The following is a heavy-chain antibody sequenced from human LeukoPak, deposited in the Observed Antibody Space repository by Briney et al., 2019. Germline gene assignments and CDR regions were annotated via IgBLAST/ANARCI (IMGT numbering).Heavy chain of an antibody. J-gene: IGHJ4*02. Sequence: GGSLRLSCAASGFTVSSNYMSWVRQAPGKGLEWVSVIYSGGSTYYADSVKGRFTISRDNSKNTLYLQTNSLRAEDTAVYYCARSDFGWELRHFDYWGQGTLVTVSS. V-gene: IGHV3-53*01. CDR1: GFTVSSNY. CDR3: ARSDFGWELRHFDY. CDR2: IYSGGST. D-gene: IGHD1-26*01.